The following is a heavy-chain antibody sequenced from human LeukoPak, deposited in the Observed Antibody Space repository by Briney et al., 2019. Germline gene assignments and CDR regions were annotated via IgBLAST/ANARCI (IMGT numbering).Heavy chain of an antibody. V-gene: IGHV3-53*01. CDR2: IYSGGST. J-gene: IGHJ4*02. CDR1: GFTVSSNY. CDR3: ARNGYTSSSYRN. D-gene: IGHD6-13*01. Sequence: GGSLRLSCAASGFTVSSNYLSWVRQAPGKGLEWVSVIYSGGSTYYADSVKGRFTISRDNSKNTLYLQMNSLRAEDTAVYYCARNGYTSSSYRNWGQGTLVTVSS.